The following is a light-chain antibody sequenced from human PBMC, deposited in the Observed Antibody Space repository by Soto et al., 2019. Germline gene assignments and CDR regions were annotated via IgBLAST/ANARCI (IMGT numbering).Light chain of an antibody. J-gene: IGKJ5*01. CDR3: QQYAKLPIT. Sequence: EVVLTKYPGSLSLSPGERATLSCRASQSVTSSFLAWYQQKPGQAPRLVIYGASIRPAGIPDRFSGSGSGTDFTLTINRLEPEDFAVYYCQQYAKLPITFGLGTRLEI. CDR2: GAS. V-gene: IGKV3-20*01. CDR1: QSVTSSF.